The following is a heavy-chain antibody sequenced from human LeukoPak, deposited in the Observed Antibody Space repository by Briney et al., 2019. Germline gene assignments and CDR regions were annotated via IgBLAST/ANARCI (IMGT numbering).Heavy chain of an antibody. CDR1: GYTFTSYY. D-gene: IGHD6-19*01. J-gene: IGHJ4*02. CDR3: ARDLIGLIAVAATEADY. CDR2: INPSGGST. Sequence: ASVKVSCKASGYTFTSYYMHWVRQAPGQGLEWMGIINPSGGSTSYAQKFQGRVTMTRDMSTSTVYMELSSLRSEDTAVYYCARDLIGLIAVAATEADYWGQGTLVTVSS. V-gene: IGHV1-46*01.